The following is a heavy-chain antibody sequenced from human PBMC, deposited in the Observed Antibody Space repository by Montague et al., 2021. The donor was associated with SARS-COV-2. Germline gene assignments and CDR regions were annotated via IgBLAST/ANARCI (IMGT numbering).Heavy chain of an antibody. CDR2: IQTSGTS. CDR3: ARRLLWFGGASMDV. J-gene: IGHJ6*02. D-gene: IGHD3-10*01. CDR1: GDSMTSGSHF. Sequence: TLSLTCTVSGDSMTSGSHFWTWIRQPAGKGLEWIGHIQTSGTSNYSPSLRDRTTLSIDTSRNQFSLELRSVTAADTAVYYCARRLLWFGGASMDVWGQGTTVTVSS. V-gene: IGHV4-61*09.